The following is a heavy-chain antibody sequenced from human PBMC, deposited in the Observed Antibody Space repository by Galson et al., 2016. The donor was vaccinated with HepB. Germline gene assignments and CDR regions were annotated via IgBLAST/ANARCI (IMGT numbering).Heavy chain of an antibody. CDR1: GFTFSGYG. Sequence: SLRLSCAASGFTFSGYGMHWVRQAPGKGLEWVAVIWYDGNNKYYADSVKGRFTISRDNSKNTLYLQMNNLRAEDTAVYYCARDTSVASFDYWGQGTLVTVSS. D-gene: IGHD5-12*01. CDR3: ARDTSVASFDY. J-gene: IGHJ4*02. CDR2: IWYDGNNK. V-gene: IGHV3-33*01.